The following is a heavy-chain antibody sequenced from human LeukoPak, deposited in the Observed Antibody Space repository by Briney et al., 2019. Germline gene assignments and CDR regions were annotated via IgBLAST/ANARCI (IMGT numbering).Heavy chain of an antibody. CDR2: ISSSGSTI. J-gene: IGHJ6*02. Sequence: PGGSLGLSCAASGFTFSDYYMSWIRQAPGKGLEWVSYISSSGSTIYYADSVKGRFTISRDNAKNSLYLQMNSLRAEDTAVYYCARVFVDTAMAYYYYGMDVWGQGTTVTVSS. V-gene: IGHV3-11*01. CDR3: ARVFVDTAMAYYYYGMDV. D-gene: IGHD5-18*01. CDR1: GFTFSDYY.